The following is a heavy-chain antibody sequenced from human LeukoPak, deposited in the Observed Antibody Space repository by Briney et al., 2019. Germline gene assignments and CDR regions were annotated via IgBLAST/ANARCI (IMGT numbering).Heavy chain of an antibody. J-gene: IGHJ4*02. Sequence: SETLSLTCTVSGGSISVYYWSWIRQPPGKGLEWIGYIYYSGSTNYNPSLKSRVTISVDTSKNQFSLKLSSVTAADTAIYYCARTTAEGSGDYWGQGTLVTVSS. D-gene: IGHD1-26*01. CDR1: GGSISVYY. CDR2: IYYSGST. CDR3: ARTTAEGSGDY. V-gene: IGHV4-59*01.